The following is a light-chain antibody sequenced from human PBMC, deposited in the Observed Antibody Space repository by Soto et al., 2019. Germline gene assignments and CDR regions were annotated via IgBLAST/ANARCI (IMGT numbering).Light chain of an antibody. CDR2: GAS. V-gene: IGKV3-20*01. CDR1: QSLDTYT. J-gene: IGKJ3*01. CDR3: QQYAESPLT. Sequence: EIVLTQSPVTLSLSPGEKATLSCRASQSLDTYTLAWYQQKPGQAPRLLIYGASTRAAAIPDRFIGSGSGTDFALTISRLEPEDVAVYYCQQYAESPLTFGPGTKVDFK.